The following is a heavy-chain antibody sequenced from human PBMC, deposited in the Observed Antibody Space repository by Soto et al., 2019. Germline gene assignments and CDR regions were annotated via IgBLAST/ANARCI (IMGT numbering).Heavy chain of an antibody. J-gene: IGHJ6*02. CDR3: VKEEDSYYAFWIAYYRNYGMDV. D-gene: IGHD3-3*01. CDR1: GFTFSGYA. V-gene: IGHV3-64D*06. CDR2: ISSNGGST. Sequence: GGSLRLSCSASGFTFSGYAMHWVRQAPGKGLEYVSAISSNGGSTYYADSVKGRFTISRDNSKNTLYLQMSSLRAEDTAVYYCVKEEDSYYAFWIAYYRNYGMDVWGQGPTVTVSS.